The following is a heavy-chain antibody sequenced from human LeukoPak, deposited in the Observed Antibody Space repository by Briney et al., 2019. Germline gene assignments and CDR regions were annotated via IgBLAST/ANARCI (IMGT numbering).Heavy chain of an antibody. CDR1: GYTFTGYY. CDR2: INPNINGT. CDR3: ARGGGADAFDI. Sequence: GESLKISCKGSGYTFTGYYIHWVRQAPGQGLEWMGWINPNINGTNYAQKFQGRVTMTRDTSISTAYMELSRLRSDDTAVYYCARGGGADAFDIWGQGTMVTVSS. V-gene: IGHV1-2*02. J-gene: IGHJ3*02. D-gene: IGHD1-26*01.